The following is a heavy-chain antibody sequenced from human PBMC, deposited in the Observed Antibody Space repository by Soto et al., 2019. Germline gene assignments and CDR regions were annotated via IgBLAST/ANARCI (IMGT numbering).Heavy chain of an antibody. D-gene: IGHD3-9*01. CDR3: ARNLMDYHILTGYYMAYYFDD. J-gene: IGHJ4*02. CDR2: INAGNGNT. Sequence: GASVKVSCKASGYTFTSYAMHWVRQAPGQRLEWMGWINAGNGNTKYSQKFQGRVTITRDTSASTAYMELSSLRSEDTAVYYCARNLMDYHILTGYYMAYYFDDWGQGTLVTVSS. CDR1: GYTFTSYA. V-gene: IGHV1-3*01.